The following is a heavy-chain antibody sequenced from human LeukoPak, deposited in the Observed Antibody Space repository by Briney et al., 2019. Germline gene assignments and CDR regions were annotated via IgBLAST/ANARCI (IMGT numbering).Heavy chain of an antibody. CDR3: ARGVPFFDH. V-gene: IGHV4-59*01. Sequence: SETLSLTCTVSGGSISGYYWSWIRQPPGKGLEWIGNIYYSGSTNYNPSLKSRVSISVDTSKNQFSLKLSSVTAADTAVYYCARGVPFFDHWGQGTLVTVSS. CDR1: GGSISGYY. CDR2: IYYSGST. J-gene: IGHJ4*02.